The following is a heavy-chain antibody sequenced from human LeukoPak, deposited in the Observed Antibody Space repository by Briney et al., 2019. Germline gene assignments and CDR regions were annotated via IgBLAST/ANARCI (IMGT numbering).Heavy chain of an antibody. CDR3: ARALSATLSYYFDS. J-gene: IGHJ4*02. D-gene: IGHD2-15*01. Sequence: PGRSLRLSCAASGWTFTTYNLHWVRQAPGKGLEWVAFTWSDGSEKFYADSVKGRFIISRDNSKNTLYLQMNSLRVEDTGLYYCARALSATLSYYFDSWGRGTLVTVSS. CDR2: TWSDGSEK. V-gene: IGHV3-33*01. CDR1: GWTFTTYN.